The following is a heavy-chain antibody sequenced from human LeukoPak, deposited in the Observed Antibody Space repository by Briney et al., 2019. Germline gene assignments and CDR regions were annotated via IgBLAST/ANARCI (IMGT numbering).Heavy chain of an antibody. D-gene: IGHD3-3*01. CDR2: IYYSGST. J-gene: IGHJ4*02. V-gene: IGHV4-30-4*08. CDR1: GGSISSGDYY. CDR3: ASRTIFGVVIQYY. Sequence: PSQTLSLTCTVSGGSISSGDYYWSWIRQPPGKGLEWIGYIYYSGSTYYNPSLKSRVTISVDTSKNQFSLKLSSVTAADTAVYYCASRTIFGVVIQYYWGQGTLVTVSS.